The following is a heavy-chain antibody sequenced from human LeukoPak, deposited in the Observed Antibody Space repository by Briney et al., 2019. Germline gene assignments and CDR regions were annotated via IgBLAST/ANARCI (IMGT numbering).Heavy chain of an antibody. J-gene: IGHJ6*02. Sequence: ASVKVSCKASGYTFTGYYMHWVRQAPGQGLEWMGRINPNSGGTNYAQKFQGRVTMTRDTSISTAYMELSRLRSDDTAVYYCARADLGYCSGGSCYSDYYYYGMDVWGQGTMVTVSS. CDR3: ARADLGYCSGGSCYSDYYYYGMDV. CDR1: GYTFTGYY. V-gene: IGHV1-2*06. D-gene: IGHD2-15*01. CDR2: INPNSGGT.